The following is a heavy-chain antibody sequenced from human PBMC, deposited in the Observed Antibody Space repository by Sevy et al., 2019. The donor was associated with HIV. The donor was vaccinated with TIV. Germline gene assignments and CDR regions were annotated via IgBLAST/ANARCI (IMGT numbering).Heavy chain of an antibody. V-gene: IGHV3-23*01. CDR3: AKAPEHLRRKNAFDI. J-gene: IGHJ3*02. Sequence: GGSLRLSCAASGFTFSSYAMSWVRQAPGKGLEWVSAISGSGGSTYYADSVKGRFTISRDNSKNTLYLQMTSLRAEDTAVYYCAKAPEHLRRKNAFDIWGQGTMVTVSS. CDR2: ISGSGGST. D-gene: IGHD3-3*01. CDR1: GFTFSSYA.